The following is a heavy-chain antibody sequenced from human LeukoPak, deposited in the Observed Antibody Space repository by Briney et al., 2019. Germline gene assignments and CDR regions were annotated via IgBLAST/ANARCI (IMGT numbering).Heavy chain of an antibody. Sequence: SETLSLTCTVSGASIITTNYYWGWIRQPPGKGLEWIGSISYSGNAYYNPSLRSRLSISMDASKNQFSLKVRSVTAADTAVYYCVRNLGQTWGTVTTDLWYFDHWGQGTLVPVSS. J-gene: IGHJ4*02. D-gene: IGHD4-11*01. CDR2: ISYSGNA. CDR1: GASIITTNYY. CDR3: VRNLGQTWGTVTTDLWYFDH. V-gene: IGHV4-39*01.